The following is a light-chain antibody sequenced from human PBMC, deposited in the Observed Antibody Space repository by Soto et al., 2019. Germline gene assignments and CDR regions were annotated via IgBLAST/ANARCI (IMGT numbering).Light chain of an antibody. CDR2: GAS. J-gene: IGKJ2*01. CDR1: QSIRRSY. CDR3: QQYDSAPDT. V-gene: IGKV3-20*01. Sequence: EIVLTQSPGTLSLSPGERATLSCRASQSIRRSYLAWYQQKPGQAPRLPIYGASSRATGIPDRVSGSGSGTAFTLTISRLEPEDLAVYYWQQYDSAPDTFGPGTKPEIK.